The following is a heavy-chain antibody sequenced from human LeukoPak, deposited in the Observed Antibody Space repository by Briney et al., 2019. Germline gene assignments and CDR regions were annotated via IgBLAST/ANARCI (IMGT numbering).Heavy chain of an antibody. J-gene: IGHJ4*02. CDR2: ISWNSGSI. D-gene: IGHD5-12*01. V-gene: IGHV3-9*01. CDR3: AKDMQSRLRMYYFDY. Sequence: PGGSLRLSCAASGFTFSDYYMSWIRQAPGKGLEWVSGISWNSGSIGYADSVKGRFTISRDNAKNSLYLQMNSLRAEDTALYYCAKDMQSRLRMYYFDYWGQGTLVTVSS. CDR1: GFTFSDYY.